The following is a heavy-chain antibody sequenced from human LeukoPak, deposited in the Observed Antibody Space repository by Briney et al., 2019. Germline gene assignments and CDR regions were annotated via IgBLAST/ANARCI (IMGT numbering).Heavy chain of an antibody. V-gene: IGHV4-4*09. CDR3: ARGYCRGGSCCVPFAI. D-gene: IGHD2-15*01. Sequence: SETLSLTCTVSGGSISSYYWSWIRQPPGKGLEWIGYIYTSGRTNYNPSLKSRVTISVDTSKNHFSLKLSSVTDADTAVYYCARGYCRGGSCCVPFAIWRQGTMVTVSS. J-gene: IGHJ3*02. CDR2: IYTSGRT. CDR1: GGSISSYY.